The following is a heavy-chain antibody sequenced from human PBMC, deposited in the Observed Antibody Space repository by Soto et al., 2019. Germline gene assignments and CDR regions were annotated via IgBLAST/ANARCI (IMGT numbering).Heavy chain of an antibody. J-gene: IGHJ3*02. D-gene: IGHD1-7*01. Sequence: QVQLVQSGAEVKKPGASVKVSCKASGYTFPSYGISWVRQAPGQGLEWMGWISTYNDNTNYTQKFQGRVSMTTDTSTNTAYMELRSLRSDDTAVYYCTGTGVKWITAFDALDIWGQGTMVTVSS. CDR2: ISTYNDNT. V-gene: IGHV1-18*01. CDR1: GYTFPSYG. CDR3: TGTGVKWITAFDALDI.